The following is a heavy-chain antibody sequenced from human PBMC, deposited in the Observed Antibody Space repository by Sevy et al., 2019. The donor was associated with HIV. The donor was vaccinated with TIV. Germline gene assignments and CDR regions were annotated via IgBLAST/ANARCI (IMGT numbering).Heavy chain of an antibody. J-gene: IGHJ5*02. V-gene: IGHV3-74*01. CDR2: INSDGSST. Sequence: GGSLRLSCAASGFTFSSYWMHWVRQAPGKGLVWVSRINSDGSSTSYADSVKGRFTISRDNAKNTLYLQMNSLRAEDTAVYYCARGYYDSSGWGGENWFDPWGQGTLVTVSS. D-gene: IGHD3-22*01. CDR1: GFTFSSYW. CDR3: ARGYYDSSGWGGENWFDP.